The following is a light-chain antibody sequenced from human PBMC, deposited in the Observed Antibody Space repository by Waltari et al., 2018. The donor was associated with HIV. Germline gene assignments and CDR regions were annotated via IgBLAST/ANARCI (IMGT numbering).Light chain of an antibody. CDR3: QQYNSDPS. V-gene: IGKV1-5*03. Sequence: DIQMTQSPSTLSAFVGDRVTITCRASQGTSNWLAWYQQKPVKAPKLLIHQASVLENGVSSRFSGSRFGTDFTLIIDSLEPDDFATYYCQQYNSDPSFGQGTRLEMK. CDR2: QAS. CDR1: QGTSNW. J-gene: IGKJ5*01.